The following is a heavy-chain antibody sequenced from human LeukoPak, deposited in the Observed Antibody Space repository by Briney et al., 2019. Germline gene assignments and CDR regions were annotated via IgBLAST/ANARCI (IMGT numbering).Heavy chain of an antibody. D-gene: IGHD6-6*01. Sequence: SETLSLTCTVSGGSNSSYYWTWIRQPAGKGLEWIGRIYNSGSTNYNPSLKSRVTMSLDTSKNQFSLKLSSVTAADTAVYYCARDLEYNSFNWFDPWGQGTLVTVSS. V-gene: IGHV4-4*07. CDR3: ARDLEYNSFNWFDP. CDR2: IYNSGST. CDR1: GGSNSSYY. J-gene: IGHJ5*02.